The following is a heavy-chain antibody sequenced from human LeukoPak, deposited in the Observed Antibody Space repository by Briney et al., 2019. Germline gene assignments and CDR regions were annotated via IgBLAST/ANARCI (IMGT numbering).Heavy chain of an antibody. CDR2: IYYSGST. D-gene: IGHD2-15*01. CDR1: GGLISSYY. Sequence: SETLSLTCTVSGGLISSYYWSWIRQRPGKGLEWIGYIYYSGSTNYNPSLKSRVTISVDTSKNQFSLKLSSVTAADTAVYYCAGRYSSGYNWFDPWGQGTLVTVSS. CDR3: AGRYSSGYNWFDP. V-gene: IGHV4-59*01. J-gene: IGHJ5*02.